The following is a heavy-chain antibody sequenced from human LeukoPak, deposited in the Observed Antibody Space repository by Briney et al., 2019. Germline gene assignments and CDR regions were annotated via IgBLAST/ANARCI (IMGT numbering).Heavy chain of an antibody. CDR3: ARAQHHDYGDYVYFDY. J-gene: IGHJ4*02. CDR2: ISSNSNYI. D-gene: IGHD4-17*01. V-gene: IGHV3-21*04. CDR1: RFTFSSYN. Sequence: PGGSLRLSCAASRFTFSSYNMNWVRRAPGKGLEWVSSISSNSNYIYCADSVKGRFTISRDNAKNSLYLQMNSLRAADTAVYYCARAQHHDYGDYVYFDYWGQGTLVTVSS.